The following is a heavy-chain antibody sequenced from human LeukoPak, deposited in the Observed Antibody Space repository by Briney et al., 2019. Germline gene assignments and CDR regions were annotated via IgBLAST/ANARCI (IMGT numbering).Heavy chain of an antibody. D-gene: IGHD6-13*01. Sequence: GESLKISCKGSGYSFTNYWINWVRQMPGKGLEWMGKIDPSDSYTNYSPSFQGHVTISADKSISTAYLQWSSLKASDTAMYYCARHRGSGSSWYGDYWGQGTLVTVSS. CDR1: GYSFTNYW. CDR2: IDPSDSYT. CDR3: ARHRGSGSSWYGDY. J-gene: IGHJ4*02. V-gene: IGHV5-10-1*01.